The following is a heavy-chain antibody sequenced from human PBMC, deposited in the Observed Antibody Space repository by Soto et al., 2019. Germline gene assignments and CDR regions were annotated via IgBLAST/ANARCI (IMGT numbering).Heavy chain of an antibody. CDR1: GFSLSTSGVG. V-gene: IGHV2-5*02. CDR2: IYWDDDK. Sequence: QITLKESGPTLVKPTQTLTLTCTFSGFSLSTSGVGLGWIRQPPGRTLEWLALIYWDDDKRYSPSLNSRLTIAKDTSKNQVVLTMINMDPVDTATYYCAHNRKYDDQVHWFDPWGQGTLVTVSS. D-gene: IGHD1-1*01. CDR3: AHNRKYDDQVHWFDP. J-gene: IGHJ5*02.